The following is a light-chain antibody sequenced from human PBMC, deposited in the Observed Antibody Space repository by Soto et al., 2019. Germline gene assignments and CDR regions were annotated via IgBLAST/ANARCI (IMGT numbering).Light chain of an antibody. V-gene: IGKV3-15*01. CDR2: GAS. CDR1: QSVSSN. CDR3: QQYNNWPLT. Sequence: EIVMTQSPATLSVSPGERAALSCRASQSVSSNLAWYQQKPGQAPRLLIFGASTRATGIPARFSGSSSGTEFALIISSLQSEDFAVYYCQQYNNWPLTFGQGTKVEMK. J-gene: IGKJ1*01.